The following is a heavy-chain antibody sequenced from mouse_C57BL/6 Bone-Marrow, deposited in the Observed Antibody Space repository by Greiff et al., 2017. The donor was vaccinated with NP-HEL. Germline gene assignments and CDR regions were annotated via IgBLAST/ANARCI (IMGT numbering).Heavy chain of an antibody. CDR1: GYAFTDYL. CDR3: AREWYYGSSYLSWFAY. D-gene: IGHD1-1*01. J-gene: IGHJ3*01. V-gene: IGHV1-54*01. CDR2: INPGSGGT. Sequence: QVQLQQSGAELVRPGPSVKVSCKASGYAFTDYLIEWVKQRPGQGLEWIGVINPGSGGTNYTEKFKGKATLTADTSSSTAYMQLSSLTSEDSAVYFWAREWYYGSSYLSWFAYWGQGTLVTVSA.